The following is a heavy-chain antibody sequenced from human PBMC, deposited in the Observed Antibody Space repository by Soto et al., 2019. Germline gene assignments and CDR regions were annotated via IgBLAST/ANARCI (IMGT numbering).Heavy chain of an antibody. CDR3: ARGVVVPAAAWNYYYGMDV. CDR1: GFTFSSYA. D-gene: IGHD2-2*01. V-gene: IGHV3-30-3*01. Sequence: TGGSLRLSCAASGFTFSSYAMHWVRQAPGKGLEWVAVISYDGSNKYYADSVKGRFTISRDNSKNTLYLQMNSLRAEDTAVYYCARGVVVPAAAWNYYYGMDVWGQGTTVTVSS. J-gene: IGHJ6*02. CDR2: ISYDGSNK.